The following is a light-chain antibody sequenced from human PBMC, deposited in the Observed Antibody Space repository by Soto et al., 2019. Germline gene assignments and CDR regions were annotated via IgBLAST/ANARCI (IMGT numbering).Light chain of an antibody. CDR1: RSISNY. Sequence: DIQMTQSPSSLSASVGDTVTIACRASRSISNYFNWYQQKPGRAPNLLISGASTLQSGVPSRFSGSGSGTTFTLTITGLQPDDFAIYFCPQSYTAPFTVGPGPKVEIK. J-gene: IGKJ3*01. CDR2: GAS. CDR3: PQSYTAPFT. V-gene: IGKV1-39*01.